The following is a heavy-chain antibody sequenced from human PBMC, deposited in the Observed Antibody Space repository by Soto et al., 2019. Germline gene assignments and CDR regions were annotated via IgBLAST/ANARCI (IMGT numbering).Heavy chain of an antibody. CDR3: GRGGSDSPMAPGY. V-gene: IGHV3-48*03. Sequence: GGSLRLSCEGSGFSFRSYEMNWVRQAPGKGLEWTSYINSGNLIHYADSVKGRFTISRDNAKNTLYLQMNSLRAEDTAVFYCGRGGSDSPMAPGYWGQGTLVTVSS. CDR2: INSGNLI. J-gene: IGHJ4*02. D-gene: IGHD5-18*01. CDR1: GFSFRSYE.